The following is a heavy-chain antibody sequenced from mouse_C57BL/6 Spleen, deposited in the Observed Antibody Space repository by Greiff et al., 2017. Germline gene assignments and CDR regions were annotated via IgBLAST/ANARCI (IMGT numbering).Heavy chain of an antibody. CDR3: ARKGTYYDYDGEDFDY. CDR1: GYAFSSSW. J-gene: IGHJ2*01. V-gene: IGHV1-82*01. CDR2: IYPGDGDT. D-gene: IGHD2-4*01. Sequence: QVQLQQSGPELVKPGASVKISCKASGYAFSSSWMNWVKQRPGKGLEWIGRIYPGDGDTNYNGKFKGKATLTADKSSSTAYMQLSSLTSEDSAVYFCARKGTYYDYDGEDFDYWGQGTTLTVSS.